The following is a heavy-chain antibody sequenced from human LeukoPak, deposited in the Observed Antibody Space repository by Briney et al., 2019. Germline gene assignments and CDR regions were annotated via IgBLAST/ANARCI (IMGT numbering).Heavy chain of an antibody. CDR2: INHSGST. V-gene: IGHV4-34*01. Sequence: SETLSLTCAVYGGSFSGYYWRWIRQPPGKGLEWIGEINHSGSTNYNPSLKSRVTISVDTSKNQFSLKLSSVTAADTAVYYCARGVREQLWLLRDYWGQGTLVTVSS. CDR3: ARGVREQLWLLRDY. J-gene: IGHJ4*02. D-gene: IGHD5-18*01. CDR1: GGSFSGYY.